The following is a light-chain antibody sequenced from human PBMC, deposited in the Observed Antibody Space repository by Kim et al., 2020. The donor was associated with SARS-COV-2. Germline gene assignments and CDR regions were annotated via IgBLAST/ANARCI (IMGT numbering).Light chain of an antibody. Sequence: SVKLTCTLSSGHSSYAIACHQQQPEKGPRYLMKLNSDGSHSKGDGIPDRFSGSSSGAERYLTISSLQSEDEADYYCQTWGTGIHVVFGGGTQLTVL. V-gene: IGLV4-69*01. CDR1: SGHSSYA. CDR3: QTWGTGIHVV. J-gene: IGLJ2*01. CDR2: LNSDGSH.